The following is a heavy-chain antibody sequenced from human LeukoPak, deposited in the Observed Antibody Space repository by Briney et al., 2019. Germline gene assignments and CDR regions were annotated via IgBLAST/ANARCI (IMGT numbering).Heavy chain of an antibody. CDR2: IYYSGST. CDR3: ARVSSYSWYFDL. J-gene: IGHJ2*01. D-gene: IGHD1-26*01. Sequence: ASETLSLTCTVSGGSISSYYWSWIRRPPGKGLEWIGYIYYSGSTNYNPSLKSRVTISVDTSKNQFSLKLSSVTAADTAVYYCARVSSYSWYFDLWGRGTLVTVSS. CDR1: GGSISSYY. V-gene: IGHV4-59*01.